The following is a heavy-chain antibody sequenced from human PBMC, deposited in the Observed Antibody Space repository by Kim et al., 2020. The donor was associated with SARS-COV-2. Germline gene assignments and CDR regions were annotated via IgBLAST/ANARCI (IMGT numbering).Heavy chain of an antibody. V-gene: IGHV3-74*01. Sequence: GGSLRLSCTASGFTFSSYWMHWVRQAPGKQLVWVSSLNSDGTNTNYADSVKGRFTISRDNAKNTLYLQMSSLGAEDTAVSYCARGLIVANTHLDYWGQGT. CDR1: GFTFSSYW. CDR2: LNSDGTNT. D-gene: IGHD5-12*01. J-gene: IGHJ4*02. CDR3: ARGLIVANTHLDY.